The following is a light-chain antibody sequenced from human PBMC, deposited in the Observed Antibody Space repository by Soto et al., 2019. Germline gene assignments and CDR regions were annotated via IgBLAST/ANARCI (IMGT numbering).Light chain of an antibody. CDR1: TSNIGAGYH. CDR3: QSYDSSLSSYV. V-gene: IGLV1-40*01. Sequence: QSVLAPPPSVSGARGQRVSISCTGSTSNIGAGYHVHWYQQFPGTAPKLLMYDNTNRPSGVPDRFSGSKSGTSASLAITGLQAEDEADYYCQSYDSSLSSYVFGTGTKLTVL. CDR2: DNT. J-gene: IGLJ1*01.